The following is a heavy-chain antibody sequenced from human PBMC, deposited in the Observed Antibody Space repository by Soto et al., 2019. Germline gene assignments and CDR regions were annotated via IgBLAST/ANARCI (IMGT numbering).Heavy chain of an antibody. CDR3: ARPANNLTGNNYYFHDAFDV. Sequence: QVQLQQWGAGLLKPSETLSLTCAIYNGSFSNYYWSWIRLTPGKGLEWVGDINHSGGANYNPSLKSRVSMSVDTSKNQFSLRLNSVTAADTAVYYCARPANNLTGNNYYFHDAFDVWGQGRMDTVSS. J-gene: IGHJ3*01. CDR1: NGSFSNYY. V-gene: IGHV4-34*01. CDR2: INHSGGA. D-gene: IGHD2-8*02.